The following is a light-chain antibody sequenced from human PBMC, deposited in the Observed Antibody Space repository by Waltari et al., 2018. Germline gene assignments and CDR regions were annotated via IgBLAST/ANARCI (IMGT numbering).Light chain of an antibody. V-gene: IGLV1-44*01. CDR2: SDD. CDR3: AAWDDSLHGPI. CDR1: SSNIRGNN. J-gene: IGLJ1*01. Sequence: QSVMTQPPSASGTPGQRVTISCSGSSSNIRGNNVTWYQHRPGTAPQLLIYSDDQRPSGVPDRFSGSKSGTSASLAISGLQSEDEADYYCAAWDDSLHGPIFGTGTKVTVL.